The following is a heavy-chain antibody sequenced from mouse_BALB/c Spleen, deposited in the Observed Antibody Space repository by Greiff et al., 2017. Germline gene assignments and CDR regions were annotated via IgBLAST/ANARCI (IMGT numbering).Heavy chain of an antibody. CDR3: ARSPAQLGQAWFAY. J-gene: IGHJ3*01. CDR1: GFSLTSYG. D-gene: IGHD3-1*01. CDR2: IWAGGST. Sequence: QVQLKESGPGLVAPSQSLSITCTVSGFSLTSYGVHWVRQPPGKGLEWLGVIWAGGSTNYNSALMSRLSISKDNSKSQVFLKMNSLQTDDTAMYYCARSPAQLGQAWFAYWGQGTLVTVSA. V-gene: IGHV2-9*02.